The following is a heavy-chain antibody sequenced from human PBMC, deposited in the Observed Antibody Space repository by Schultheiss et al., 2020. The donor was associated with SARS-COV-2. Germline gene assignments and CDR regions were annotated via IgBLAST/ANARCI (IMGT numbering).Heavy chain of an antibody. D-gene: IGHD6-13*01. CDR3: ARDEADYYYGMDV. J-gene: IGHJ6*02. CDR1: GGSFSGYY. Sequence: SETLSLTCAVYGGSFSGYYWGWIRQPPGKGLEWIGYMYYSGSTHYNPSLKSRVTISVDTSKNQFSLKLSSVTAADTAVYYCARDEADYYYGMDVWGQGTTVTVSS. V-gene: IGHV4-34*09. CDR2: MYYSGST.